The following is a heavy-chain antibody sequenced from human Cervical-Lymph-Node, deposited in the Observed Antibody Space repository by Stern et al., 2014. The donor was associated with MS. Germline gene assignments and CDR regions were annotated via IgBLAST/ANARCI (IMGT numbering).Heavy chain of an antibody. CDR2: ISSSSSYI. J-gene: IGHJ6*02. Sequence: EVQLVESGGGLVKPGGSLRLSCAASGFTFSSYSMNWVRQAPGKGLEWVSSISSSSSYIYYADSVKGRFTISRDNSKKHLYLQLNSLRAEDTAVYYCARDQGNYYYYGMDVWGQGTTVTVSS. V-gene: IGHV3-21*01. CDR3: ARDQGNYYYYGMDV. D-gene: IGHD6-13*01. CDR1: GFTFSSYS.